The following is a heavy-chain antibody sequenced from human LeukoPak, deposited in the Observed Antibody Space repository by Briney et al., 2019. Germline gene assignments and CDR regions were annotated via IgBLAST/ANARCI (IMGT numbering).Heavy chain of an antibody. CDR2: ISAYNGNT. CDR1: GYTFTSYG. J-gene: IGHJ3*02. CDR3: ARGGYCSGGSCPRGAFDI. V-gene: IGHV1-18*01. Sequence: GASVKVSCKASGYTFTSYGISWVRQAPGQGLEWMGWISAYNGNTNYAQRLQGRVTMTTDTSTSTAYMELRSLRSDDTAVYYCARGGYCSGGSCPRGAFDIWGQGTMVTVSS. D-gene: IGHD2-15*01.